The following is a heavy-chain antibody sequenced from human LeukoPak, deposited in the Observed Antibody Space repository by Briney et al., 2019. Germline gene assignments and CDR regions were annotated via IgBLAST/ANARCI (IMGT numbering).Heavy chain of an antibody. CDR2: IHHSGST. CDR1: GYSISSGYY. CDR3: ARVWSSGWYLDY. J-gene: IGHJ4*02. D-gene: IGHD6-19*01. V-gene: IGHV4-38-2*02. Sequence: SETLSLTCTVSGYSISSGYYWGWIRQPPGKGLEWIGSIHHSGSTYYNPSLKSRVTISVDTSKNQFSLKLSSVTAADTAVYYCARVWSSGWYLDYWGQGTLVTVSS.